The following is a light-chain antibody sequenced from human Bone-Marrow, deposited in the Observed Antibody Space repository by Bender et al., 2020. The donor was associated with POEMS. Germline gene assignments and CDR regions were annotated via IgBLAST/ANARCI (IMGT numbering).Light chain of an antibody. V-gene: IGLV2-8*01. CDR3: SSYAGSNHLV. J-gene: IGLJ2*01. CDR1: SSDIGGYKY. CDR2: EVN. Sequence: QSALTQPPSASGSPGQSVTISCTGTSSDIGGYKYVSWYQQHPGKAPKLMIYEVNRRPSGVPERFSGSNSGNAASLTVFGLQGEDEADYYCSSYAGSNHLVFGGGTNLPLL.